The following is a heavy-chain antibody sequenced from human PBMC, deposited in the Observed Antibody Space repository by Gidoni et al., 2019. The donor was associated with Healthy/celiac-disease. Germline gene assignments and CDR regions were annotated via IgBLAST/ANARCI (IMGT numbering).Heavy chain of an antibody. V-gene: IGHV4-38-2*01. CDR1: GYSISSGYF. CDR2: IYHSGST. J-gene: IGHJ5*02. D-gene: IGHD3-10*01. Sequence: VQLQESGPGLVKPSETLSLTCAVSGYSISSGYFWGWIRQPPGKGLEWIGSIYHSGSTYYNPSLKSRVTISVDTSKNQFSLKLSSVTAADTAVYYCARGSRGSGSDWFDPWGQGTLVTVSS. CDR3: ARGSRGSGSDWFDP.